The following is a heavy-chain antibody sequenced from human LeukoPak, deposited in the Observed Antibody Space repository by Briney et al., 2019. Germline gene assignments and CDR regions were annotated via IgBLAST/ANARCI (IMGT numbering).Heavy chain of an antibody. V-gene: IGHV1-18*01. D-gene: IGHD6-19*01. J-gene: IGHJ5*02. CDR1: GYTFTSYG. CDR3: ARDLIGYSSGTNWFDP. CDR2: ISAYNGIT. Sequence: GASVKVSCKASGYTFTSYGISWVRQAPGQGLEWMGWISAYNGITNYAQKLQGRVTMTTDTSTSTAYMELRSLRSDDTAVYYCARDLIGYSSGTNWFDPWGQGTLVTVSS.